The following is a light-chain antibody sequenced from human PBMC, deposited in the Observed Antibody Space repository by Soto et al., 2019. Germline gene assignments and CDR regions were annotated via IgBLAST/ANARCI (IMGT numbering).Light chain of an antibody. CDR3: CSYAGTVTYV. Sequence: QSALTQPRSVSGSPGQSVTISCTGTSSDVGGYNYVSWYQLHPGKAPKLMIFDVSKRPSGVPDRLSGSKSGNTASLTISGLPAEDEADYYCCSYAGTVTYVFGTGTKLTVL. V-gene: IGLV2-11*01. CDR2: DVS. J-gene: IGLJ1*01. CDR1: SSDVGGYNY.